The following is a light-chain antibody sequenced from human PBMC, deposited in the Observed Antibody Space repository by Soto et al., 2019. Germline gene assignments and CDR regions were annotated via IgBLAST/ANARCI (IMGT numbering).Light chain of an antibody. V-gene: IGKV1-17*03. J-gene: IGKJ1*01. CDR2: GAT. Sequence: DIQMTQSPSAVPASVGGRVTITCRTSQDITSYLVWFQQKQETXXDXXIYGATNLQSGAPSRFSGSGSGTESTITISSLQPEDCATYYCLQHNRYPWTFGQGTKVDIK. CDR3: LQHNRYPWT. CDR1: QDITSY.